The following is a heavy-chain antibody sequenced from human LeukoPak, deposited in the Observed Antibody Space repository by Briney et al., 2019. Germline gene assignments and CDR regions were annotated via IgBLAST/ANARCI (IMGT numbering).Heavy chain of an antibody. J-gene: IGHJ6*02. CDR1: GGSISSYY. CDR2: IYYSGST. D-gene: IGHD2-2*01. CDR3: ARLKCISTTCPSRYVMDV. V-gene: IGHV4-59*01. Sequence: SETLSLTCSVSGGSISSYYWSWIRQPPGKGLEYIVYIYYSGSTNYNPSLKSRVTISVDTSKDQFSLNLTSVTAADTAVYYCARLKCISTTCPSRYVMDVWGQGTTVTVSS.